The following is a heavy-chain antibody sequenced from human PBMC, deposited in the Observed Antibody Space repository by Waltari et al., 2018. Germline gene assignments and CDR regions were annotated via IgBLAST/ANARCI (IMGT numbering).Heavy chain of an antibody. Sequence: QVQLQQCGAGLLKPSETLSLTCAVYGGSFSGYYWSWIRQPPGKGLEWIGEINHSGSTNYNPSLKSRVTISVDTSKNQFSLKLSSVTAADTAVYYCARGRPRRFRELLPNNWFDPWGQGTLVTVSS. J-gene: IGHJ5*02. D-gene: IGHD3-10*01. CDR3: ARGRPRRFRELLPNNWFDP. CDR2: INHSGST. CDR1: GGSFSGYY. V-gene: IGHV4-34*01.